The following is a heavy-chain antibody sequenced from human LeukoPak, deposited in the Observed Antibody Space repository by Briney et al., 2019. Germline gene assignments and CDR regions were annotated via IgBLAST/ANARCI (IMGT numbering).Heavy chain of an antibody. D-gene: IGHD2/OR15-2a*01. CDR3: VTFYETY. CDR2: INSDGSWT. Sequence: GGSLRLSCAASGTYWMHWVRQAPGKGLAWVSHINSDGSWTGYADSVKGRFTISKDNAKNTVSLQMNNLRAEDTAVYYCVTFYETYWGRGTLVTVPS. J-gene: IGHJ4*02. V-gene: IGHV3-74*01. CDR1: GTYW.